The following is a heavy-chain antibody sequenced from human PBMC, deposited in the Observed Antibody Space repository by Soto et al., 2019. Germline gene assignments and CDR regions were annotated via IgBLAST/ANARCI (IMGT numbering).Heavy chain of an antibody. CDR1: GFTFSSYA. CDR3: ALQLDYGDYGGWFDP. CDR2: ISGSGGST. V-gene: IGHV3-23*01. Sequence: EVQLLESGGGLVQPGGSLRLSCAASGFTFSSYAMSWVRQAPGKGLEWVSAISGSGGSTYYADSVKGRFTISRDNSKNTLYLQMNSLRAEDTAVYYCALQLDYGDYGGWFDPWGQGTLVTVSS. J-gene: IGHJ5*02. D-gene: IGHD4-17*01.